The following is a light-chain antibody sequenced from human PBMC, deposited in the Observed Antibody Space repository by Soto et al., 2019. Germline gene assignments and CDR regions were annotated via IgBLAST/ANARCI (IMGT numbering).Light chain of an antibody. J-gene: IGLJ3*02. V-gene: IGLV6-57*01. Sequence: NFMLTQPHSVSESPGKTVMISCTRSSFSIASNDVQWYQQRPGSSPTTVIYEDNQRPSGVPDRFSGSIDSSSSSASLTISGLETEDEADYYCQSYDATNQVFGGGTKLTVL. CDR2: EDN. CDR3: QSYDATNQV. CDR1: SFSIASND.